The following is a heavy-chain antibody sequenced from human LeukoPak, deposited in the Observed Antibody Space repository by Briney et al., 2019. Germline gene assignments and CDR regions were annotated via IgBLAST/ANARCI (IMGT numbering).Heavy chain of an antibody. Sequence: PSETLSLTCTVSGGSISSGGYYWSWIRQHPGKGLEWIGYIYYSGSTYYNPSLKSRVTISVDTSENQYSLKLSSVTAADTAVYYCARDKMDYDFWSGYSGVAFDIWGQGTMVTVSS. CDR2: IYYSGST. CDR1: GGSISSGGYY. CDR3: ARDKMDYDFWSGYSGVAFDI. V-gene: IGHV4-31*03. J-gene: IGHJ3*02. D-gene: IGHD3-3*01.